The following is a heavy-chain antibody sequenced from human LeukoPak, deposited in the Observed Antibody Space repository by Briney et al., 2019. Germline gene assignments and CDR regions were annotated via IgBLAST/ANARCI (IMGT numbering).Heavy chain of an antibody. D-gene: IGHD3-10*01. CDR3: ARGYYYGSGSYRGNWFDP. Sequence: GRSLRLSCAASGFTFSSYAMHWVRQAPGKGLEWVAVISYDGSNKYYADSVKGRFTISRDNSKNTLYLQMNSLRAEDTAVYYCARGYYYGSGSYRGNWFDPWGQGTLVTVSS. J-gene: IGHJ5*02. CDR2: ISYDGSNK. V-gene: IGHV3-30-3*01. CDR1: GFTFSSYA.